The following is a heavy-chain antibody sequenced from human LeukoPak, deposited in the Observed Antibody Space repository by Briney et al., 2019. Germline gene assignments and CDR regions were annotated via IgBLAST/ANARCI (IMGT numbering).Heavy chain of an antibody. Sequence: SETLSLTCTVSGGSISSYYWSWIRQPPGKGLEWIGYIYYSGSTNYNPSLKSRVTISVDTSKNQFSLKLSSVTAADTAVYYCARGAPYDSSGFDYWGQGTLVTVSS. CDR1: GGSISSYY. J-gene: IGHJ4*02. CDR2: IYYSGST. D-gene: IGHD3-22*01. CDR3: ARGAPYDSSGFDY. V-gene: IGHV4-59*01.